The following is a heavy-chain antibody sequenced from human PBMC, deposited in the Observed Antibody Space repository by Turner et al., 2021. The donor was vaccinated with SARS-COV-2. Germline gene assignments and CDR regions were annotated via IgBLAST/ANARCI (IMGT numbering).Heavy chain of an antibody. J-gene: IGHJ4*02. CDR3: ARDPRSGSFPY. CDR1: GFTFSSYG. CDR2: IWNDGSNK. Sequence: QVQLVESGGGVVQPGRSLRLSCAASGFTFSSYGMHWVRQAPGKGLEWVAVIWNDGSNKYYADSVKGRFTISRDNSKNTLYLQMNSLRAEDTAVYYCARDPRSGSFPYWGQGTLVTVSS. D-gene: IGHD1-26*01. V-gene: IGHV3-33*01.